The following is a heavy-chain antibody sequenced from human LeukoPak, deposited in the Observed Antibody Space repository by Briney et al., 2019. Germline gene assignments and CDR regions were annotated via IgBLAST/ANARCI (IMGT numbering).Heavy chain of an antibody. CDR2: IRYDGSNK. V-gene: IGHV3-30*02. Sequence: GGSLRLSCAAPGFTFSNYAMNWVRQAPGKGLEWVAFIRYDGSNKYYADSVKGRFTISRDNSKNTLYLQMNSLRAEDTAVYYCAKERADSSSWYTGYYYYYYYMDVWGKGTTVTISS. D-gene: IGHD6-13*01. CDR1: GFTFSNYA. CDR3: AKERADSSSWYTGYYYYYYYMDV. J-gene: IGHJ6*03.